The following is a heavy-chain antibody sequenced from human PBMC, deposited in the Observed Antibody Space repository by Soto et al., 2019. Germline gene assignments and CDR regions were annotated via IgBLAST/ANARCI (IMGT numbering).Heavy chain of an antibody. CDR1: GGSISSGGYY. CDR2: INHSGNN. J-gene: IGHJ5*02. V-gene: IGHV4-39*07. D-gene: IGHD1-7*01. CDR3: ARDLNWNYASSWFDP. Sequence: PSETLSLTCTVSGGSISSGGYYWSWIRQPPGKGLEWIGEINHSGNNNYNPSLKSRVTISLDMSKNLFSLELCSVAAAATVLYYCARDLNWNYASSWFDPWGQGTRVTVSS.